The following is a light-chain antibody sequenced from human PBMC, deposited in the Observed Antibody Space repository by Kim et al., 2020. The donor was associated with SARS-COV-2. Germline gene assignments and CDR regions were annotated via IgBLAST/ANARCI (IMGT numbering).Light chain of an antibody. CDR2: AAS. Sequence: DIQMTQSPSSLSAFVGDRVTITCRASQNIRTYLNWYQQKPGKAPKLLIYAASSLQSGVPPRFSGSGSGTDFTLTFSSLQPEDFATYYCQQSYGTPPTFGQGTKVDIK. CDR3: QQSYGTPPT. J-gene: IGKJ1*01. CDR1: QNIRTY. V-gene: IGKV1-39*01.